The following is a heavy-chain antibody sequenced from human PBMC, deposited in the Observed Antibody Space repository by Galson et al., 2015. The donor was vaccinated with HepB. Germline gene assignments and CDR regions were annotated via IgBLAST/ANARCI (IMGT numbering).Heavy chain of an antibody. CDR1: GYSSTNYA. CDR2: INAGHGNT. D-gene: IGHD3-22*01. Sequence: SVKVSCKASGYSSTNYAMHWVRQVPGQRLEWMGWINAGHGNTKYSQKFQGRVTITGTSASTAYMELSSLRSEDTAVYFCARVGVGYSDTSGYYDSWGQGTLVTVSS. CDR3: ARVGVGYSDTSGYYDS. V-gene: IGHV1-3*01. J-gene: IGHJ5*01.